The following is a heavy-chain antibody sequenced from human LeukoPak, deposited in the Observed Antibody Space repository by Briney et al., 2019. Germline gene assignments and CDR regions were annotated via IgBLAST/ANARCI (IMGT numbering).Heavy chain of an antibody. Sequence: TGGSLRLSCAASGFTFSSYGMHWVRQAPGKGLEWVAFIRYDGSNKYYADSVKGRFTISRDNSKNTLYLQMNSLRAEDTAVYYCAKSGGYCSSTSCNYYYYYYMDVWGKGTTVTVSS. J-gene: IGHJ6*03. CDR1: GFTFSSYG. D-gene: IGHD2-2*01. V-gene: IGHV3-30*02. CDR3: AKSGGYCSSTSCNYYYYYYMDV. CDR2: IRYDGSNK.